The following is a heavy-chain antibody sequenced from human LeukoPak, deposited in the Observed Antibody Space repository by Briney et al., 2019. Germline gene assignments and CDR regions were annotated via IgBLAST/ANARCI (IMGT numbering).Heavy chain of an antibody. J-gene: IGHJ4*02. CDR3: ARDGSGWYVGKPFAY. CDR2: ISSSSSYI. CDR1: GFTFSSYS. Sequence: GGSLRLSCAASGFTFSSYSMNWVRQAPGKGLEWVSSISSSSSYIYYADSVKGRFTISRDNAKNSLYLQMNSLRAEDTDVYYWARDGSGWYVGKPFAYWGQGTRVTAPS. V-gene: IGHV3-21*01. D-gene: IGHD6-19*01.